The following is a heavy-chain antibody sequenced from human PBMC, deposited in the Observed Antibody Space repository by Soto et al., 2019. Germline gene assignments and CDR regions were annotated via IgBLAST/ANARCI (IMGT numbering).Heavy chain of an antibody. CDR1: GGTLSSYA. J-gene: IGHJ5*02. CDR3: ARTLWFGELLEEIRNWFDP. D-gene: IGHD3-10*01. V-gene: IGHV1-69*13. CDR2: IIPIFGTA. Sequence: GASVKVSCKASGGTLSSYAISWVRQAPGQGLEWMGGIIPIFGTANYAQKFQGRVTITADESTSTAYMELSSLRSEDTAVYYCARTLWFGELLEEIRNWFDPWGQGTLVTVSS.